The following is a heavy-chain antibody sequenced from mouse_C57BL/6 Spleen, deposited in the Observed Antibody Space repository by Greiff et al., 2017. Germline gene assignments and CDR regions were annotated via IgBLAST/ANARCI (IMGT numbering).Heavy chain of an antibody. CDR2: IYPRSGNT. V-gene: IGHV1-81*01. J-gene: IGHJ2*01. Sequence: QVQLKQSGAELARPGASVKLSCKASGYTFTSYGISWVKQRTGQGLEWIGEIYPRSGNTYYNEKFKGKATLTADKSSSTAYMELRSLTSEDSAVYFCARREYFDYWGQGTTLTVSS. CDR1: GYTFTSYG. CDR3: ARREYFDY.